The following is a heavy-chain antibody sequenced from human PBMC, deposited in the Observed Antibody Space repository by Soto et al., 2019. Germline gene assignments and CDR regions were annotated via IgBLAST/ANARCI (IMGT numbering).Heavy chain of an antibody. Sequence: QVQLVQSGAEVKKPGASVKVSCKASGYTFTSYDINWVRQATGQGLKWMGWMNPHSGNTGYAQKFQGRDTMISNNSISTAYMELSSLRSEDAAVDYCARGSTWDYGSGSSYSLHYYSYYMDVWGKGTTVTVSS. D-gene: IGHD3-10*01. CDR3: ARGSTWDYGSGSSYSLHYYSYYMDV. J-gene: IGHJ6*03. V-gene: IGHV1-8*01. CDR2: MNPHSGNT. CDR1: GYTFTSYD.